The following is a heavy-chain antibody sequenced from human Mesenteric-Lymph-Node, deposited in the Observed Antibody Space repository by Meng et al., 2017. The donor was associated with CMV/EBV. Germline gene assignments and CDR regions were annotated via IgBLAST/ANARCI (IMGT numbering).Heavy chain of an antibody. CDR2: IYYSGST. CDR1: GGSISSSSYY. Sequence: GSLRLSCTVSGGSISSSSYYWGWIRQPPGKGLEWIGSIYYSGSTNYNPSLKSRVTISVDTSKNQFSLKLSSVTAADTAVYYCARGLVQLERRSYYYYYYGMDVWGQGTTVTVSS. J-gene: IGHJ6*02. CDR3: ARGLVQLERRSYYYYYYGMDV. D-gene: IGHD1-1*01. V-gene: IGHV4-39*07.